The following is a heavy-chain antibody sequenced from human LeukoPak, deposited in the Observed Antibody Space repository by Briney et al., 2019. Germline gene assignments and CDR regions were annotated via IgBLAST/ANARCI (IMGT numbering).Heavy chain of an antibody. J-gene: IGHJ4*02. D-gene: IGHD5-12*01. CDR3: AIGYSGYDPNFDF. CDR2: IDPSDSYT. V-gene: IGHV5-10-1*01. CDR1: GYRFTNYW. Sequence: GESLKISCKGSGYRFTNYWITWVRQMPGKGLEWMGRIDPSDSYTNYSPSFQGHVTISSDRSISTAYLQWSSLKASDTAMYYCAIGYSGYDPNFDFWGRGTLVTVSS.